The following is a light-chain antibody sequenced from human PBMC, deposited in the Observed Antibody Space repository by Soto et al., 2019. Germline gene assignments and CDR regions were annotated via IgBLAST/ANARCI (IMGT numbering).Light chain of an antibody. CDR1: SSDIGSYNH. J-gene: IGLJ1*01. Sequence: ALIQPASVSGSPGQSITISCSGTSSDIGSYNHVAWYQQFPGKSPKLMIYAVSDRPSGVSDRFSGSKSGITASLTISGLQTEDEADYYCISYNDRQSYLFGTGTKVTVL. CDR2: AVS. CDR3: ISYNDRQSYL. V-gene: IGLV2-14*03.